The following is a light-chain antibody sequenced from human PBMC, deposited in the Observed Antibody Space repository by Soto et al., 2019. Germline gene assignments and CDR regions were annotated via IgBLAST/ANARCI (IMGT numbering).Light chain of an antibody. CDR3: SSYVGTNSYV. Sequence: QSALTQPPSASGSPGQSVTISCTGTSSDVGGYNDVSWYQQHPGKAPKLIIYEVYKRPSGVPDRFSGSKSANTAALTVSGRQADDEADYYCSSYVGTNSYVFGTGTKLTVL. CDR2: EVY. V-gene: IGLV2-8*01. J-gene: IGLJ1*01. CDR1: SSDVGGYND.